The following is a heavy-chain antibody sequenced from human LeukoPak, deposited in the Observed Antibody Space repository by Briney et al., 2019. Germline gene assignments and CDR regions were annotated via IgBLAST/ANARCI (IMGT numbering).Heavy chain of an antibody. Sequence: PGGSLRLSCAASGFTFSSYSMNWVRQAPGKGLEWVSSISSSSSYIYYADSVKGRFTISRGNAKNSLYLQMNSLRAEDRAVYYCARASPPLAARGQFDYWGQGTLVTVSS. D-gene: IGHD6-6*01. CDR3: ARASPPLAARGQFDY. CDR1: GFTFSSYS. J-gene: IGHJ4*02. V-gene: IGHV3-21*01. CDR2: ISSSSSYI.